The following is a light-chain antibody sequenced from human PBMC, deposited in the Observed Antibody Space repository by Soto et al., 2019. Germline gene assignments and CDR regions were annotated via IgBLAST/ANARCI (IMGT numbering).Light chain of an antibody. CDR3: QSYDSSLSVV. CDR1: GSNIGAGYD. J-gene: IGLJ2*01. V-gene: IGLV1-40*01. CDR2: GNN. Sequence: QSVLTQPPSVSGAPGQRVTISCTGSGSNIGAGYDVHWYQQLPGTARKLLIYGNNNRLSGVPDRFSGSKSGTSASLAITGLQAEDEADYYCQSYDSSLSVVFGGGTKVTVL.